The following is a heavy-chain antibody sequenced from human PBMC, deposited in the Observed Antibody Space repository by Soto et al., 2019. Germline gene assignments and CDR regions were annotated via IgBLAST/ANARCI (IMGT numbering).Heavy chain of an antibody. D-gene: IGHD6-13*01. CDR1: GGSISSGGYY. J-gene: IGHJ5*02. CDR2: IYYSGST. Sequence: QVQLQESGPGLVKPSQTLSLTCTVSGGSISSGGYYWSWIRQHPGKGLEWIGYIYYSGSTYYNPSLKSRVXAXVXXPQNQFALKLSSVTAADTAVYYCAYGSSWASWLDPWGQGTLVTVSS. CDR3: AYGSSWASWLDP. V-gene: IGHV4-31*03.